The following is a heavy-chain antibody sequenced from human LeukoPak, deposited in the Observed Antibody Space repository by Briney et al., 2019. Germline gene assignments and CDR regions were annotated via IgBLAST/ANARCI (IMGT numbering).Heavy chain of an antibody. CDR2: IGTAGDT. CDR1: GFTFSSYD. CDR3: ERALYYGSGSYFYDY. J-gene: IGHJ4*02. D-gene: IGHD3-10*01. Sequence: GGSLRLSCAASGFTFSSYDMHWVRQATGKGLEWVSAIGTAGDTYYPGSVKGRFTISRENAKNSLYLQMNSLRAGDTAVYYCERALYYGSGSYFYDYWGQGTLVTVSS. V-gene: IGHV3-13*01.